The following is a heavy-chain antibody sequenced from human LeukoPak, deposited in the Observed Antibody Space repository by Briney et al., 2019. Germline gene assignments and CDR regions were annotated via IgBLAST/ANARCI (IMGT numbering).Heavy chain of an antibody. Sequence: GGSLRLSCAASGFTFSSYWMSWVRRAPGKGLEWVANIKQDGSEKYYVDSVKGRFTISRDNAKNSLYLQMNSLRAEDTAVYYCARKDYDFWSGYRVYWGQGTLVTVSS. V-gene: IGHV3-7*01. CDR1: GFTFSSYW. CDR3: ARKDYDFWSGYRVY. CDR2: IKQDGSEK. J-gene: IGHJ4*02. D-gene: IGHD3-3*01.